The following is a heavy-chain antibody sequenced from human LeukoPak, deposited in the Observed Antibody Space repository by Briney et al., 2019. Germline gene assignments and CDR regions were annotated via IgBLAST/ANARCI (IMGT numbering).Heavy chain of an antibody. V-gene: IGHV1-2*02. D-gene: IGHD4-4*01. CDR2: INPNSGGT. J-gene: IGHJ4*02. CDR3: ASLPNYSNPFDY. Sequence: ASVKVSCKASGYTFTSYYMHWARQAPGQGLEWMGWINPNSGGTNYAQKFQGRVTMTRDTSISTAYMELSRLRSDDTAVYYCASLPNYSNPFDYWGQGTLVTVSS. CDR1: GYTFTSYY.